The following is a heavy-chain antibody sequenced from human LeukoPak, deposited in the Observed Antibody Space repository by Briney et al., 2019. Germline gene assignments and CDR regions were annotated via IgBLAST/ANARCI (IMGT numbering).Heavy chain of an antibody. D-gene: IGHD2-2*01. V-gene: IGHV1-8*02. Sequence: ASVKVSCKASGYTFTSYGISWVRQATGQGLEWMGWMNPNSGNTGYAQKFQGRVTMTRNTSISTAYMELSSLRSEDTAVYYCARKNVVVPAAVYYYYYMDVWGKGTTVTISS. CDR1: GYTFTSYG. CDR3: ARKNVVVPAAVYYYYYMDV. CDR2: MNPNSGNT. J-gene: IGHJ6*03.